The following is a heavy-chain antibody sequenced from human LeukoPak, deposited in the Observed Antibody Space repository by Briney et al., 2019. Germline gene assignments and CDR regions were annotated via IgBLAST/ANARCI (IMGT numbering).Heavy chain of an antibody. CDR3: ATEVNVAYYNVPGNDYRGIDP. D-gene: IGHD3-10*02. J-gene: IGHJ5*02. CDR2: VDPEEGEA. V-gene: IGHV1-69-2*01. Sequence: GATVKISCKASGYTFTDHYIHWVQQAPGKGLEWVGRVDPEEGEAISAQKFQGRVTISAGTSTDTAYLELTSLRSDDTAVYYCATEVNVAYYNVPGNDYRGIDPWGPGTLVTVSS. CDR1: GYTFTDHY.